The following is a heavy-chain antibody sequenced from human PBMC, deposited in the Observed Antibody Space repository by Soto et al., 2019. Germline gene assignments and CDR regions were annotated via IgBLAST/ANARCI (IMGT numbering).Heavy chain of an antibody. D-gene: IGHD1-26*01. CDR2: INHSGST. CDR3: ARDPWELPFYYYGMDV. CDR1: GGSFSGYY. Sequence: SETLSLTCAVYGGSFSGYYWSWIRQPPGKGLEWIGEINHSGSTNYNPSLKSRVTISVDTSKNQFSLKLSSVTAADTAVYYCARDPWELPFYYYGMDVWGQGTTVTVSS. J-gene: IGHJ6*02. V-gene: IGHV4-34*01.